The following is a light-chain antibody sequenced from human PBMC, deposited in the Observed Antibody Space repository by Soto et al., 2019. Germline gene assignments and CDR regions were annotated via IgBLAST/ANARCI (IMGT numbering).Light chain of an antibody. V-gene: IGLV2-23*01. Sequence: QSVLTQPASVSGSPGQSITISCTGTSSDVGSYNLVSWYQQHPDKAPKLMIYEGSKRPSGLSNRFSGSKSGNTASLTISGLQAEDEADYYCCSYAGTNWVFGGGTKLTVL. CDR1: SSDVGSYNL. CDR3: CSYAGTNWV. CDR2: EGS. J-gene: IGLJ3*02.